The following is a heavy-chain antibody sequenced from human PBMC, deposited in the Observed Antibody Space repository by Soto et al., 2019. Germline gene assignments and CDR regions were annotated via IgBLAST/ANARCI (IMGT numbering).Heavy chain of an antibody. CDR1: GFTFSDYY. CDR3: ASGRLKQWLVYDY. D-gene: IGHD6-19*01. V-gene: IGHV3-11*01. CDR2: ISSSGSTI. J-gene: IGHJ4*02. Sequence: PGGSLRLSCAASGFTFSDYYMSWIRQAPGKGLEWVSYISSSGSTIYYADSVKGRFTISRDNAKNSLYLQMNSLRAEDTAVYYCASGRLKQWLVYDYWGQGTLVTVSS.